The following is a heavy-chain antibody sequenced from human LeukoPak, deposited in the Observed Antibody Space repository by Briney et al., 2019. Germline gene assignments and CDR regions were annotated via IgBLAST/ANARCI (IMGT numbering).Heavy chain of an antibody. CDR1: GYTFTSYG. CDR2: IIPIFGTA. V-gene: IGHV1-69*13. D-gene: IGHD6-19*01. J-gene: IGHJ4*02. CDR3: ARAGIAVAGSGFDY. Sequence: ASVKVSCKASGYTFTSYGISWVRQAPGQGLEWMGGIIPIFGTANYAQKFQGRVTITADESTSTAYMELSSLRSEDTAVYYCARAGIAVAGSGFDYWGQGTLVTVSS.